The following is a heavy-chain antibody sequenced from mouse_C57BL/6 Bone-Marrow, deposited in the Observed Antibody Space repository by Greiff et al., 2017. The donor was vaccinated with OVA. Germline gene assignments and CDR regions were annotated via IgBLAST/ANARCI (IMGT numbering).Heavy chain of an antibody. CDR2: IYPGDGDT. Sequence: LVESGAELVKPGASVKISCKASGYAFSSYWMNWVKQRPGKGLEWIGQIYPGDGDTNYNGKFKGKATLTADKSSSTAYMQLSSLTSEDSAVYFCARYAVVGKNAMDYWGQGTSVTVSS. D-gene: IGHD1-1*01. CDR1: GYAFSSYW. J-gene: IGHJ4*01. V-gene: IGHV1-80*01. CDR3: ARYAVVGKNAMDY.